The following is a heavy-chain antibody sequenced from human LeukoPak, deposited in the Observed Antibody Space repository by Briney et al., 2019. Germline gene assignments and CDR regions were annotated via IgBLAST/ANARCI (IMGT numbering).Heavy chain of an antibody. CDR1: GFTVRTSF. Sequence: GGSLRLSCAASGFTVRTSFMSWVRQAAGKGLEWISLMYSGGGTFYADSVTGRFTISRDSSKNTLDLQMNSLRAEDTAVYYCARHDSESLYQYSGLDVWGQGTTVTISS. V-gene: IGHV3-66*04. D-gene: IGHD3-16*02. CDR3: ARHDSESLYQYSGLDV. J-gene: IGHJ6*02. CDR2: MYSGGGT.